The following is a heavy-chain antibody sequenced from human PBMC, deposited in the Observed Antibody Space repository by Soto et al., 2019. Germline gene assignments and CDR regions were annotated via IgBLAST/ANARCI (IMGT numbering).Heavy chain of an antibody. CDR3: ARVGGYSYHLYGMDV. J-gene: IGHJ6*02. D-gene: IGHD5-18*01. CDR2: IDHSGNT. Sequence: LSLTCVVYGVSFSCYYWTWIRQPPGKGLEWIGEIDHSGNTNYNPSLESRVTISLDTSKNQFSLKVSFVTAADTAVYFCARVGGYSYHLYGMDVWGQGTTVTVS. CDR1: GVSFSCYY. V-gene: IGHV4-34*01.